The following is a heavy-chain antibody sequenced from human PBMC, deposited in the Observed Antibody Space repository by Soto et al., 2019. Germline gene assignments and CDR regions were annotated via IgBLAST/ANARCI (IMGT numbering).Heavy chain of an antibody. D-gene: IGHD4-17*01. Sequence: QVQLQESGPGLVKPSETLSLTCTVSGGSISSYYWSWIRQPPGKGLEWIGYIYYSGSTNYNPSLKRRVTISVDTSKNQFSLKLSSVTAADTAVYYCARSRTVKENGYYFDYWGQGTLVTVSS. CDR2: IYYSGST. V-gene: IGHV4-59*01. CDR3: ARSRTVKENGYYFDY. CDR1: GGSISSYY. J-gene: IGHJ4*02.